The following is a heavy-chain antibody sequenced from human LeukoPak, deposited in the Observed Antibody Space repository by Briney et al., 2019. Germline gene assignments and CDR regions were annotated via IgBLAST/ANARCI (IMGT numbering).Heavy chain of an antibody. CDR2: IGTAGDT. Sequence: GGSLRLSCAASGFTFSSYDMHWVRQAPGKGLEWVSAIGTAGDTYYPGSVKGRFTISRENAKNSLYLQMNSLRAEDTAVYYCARAGYCSSTSCYHEDGMDVWGQGTTVTVSS. V-gene: IGHV3-13*01. CDR1: GFTFSSYD. D-gene: IGHD2-2*01. CDR3: ARAGYCSSTSCYHEDGMDV. J-gene: IGHJ6*02.